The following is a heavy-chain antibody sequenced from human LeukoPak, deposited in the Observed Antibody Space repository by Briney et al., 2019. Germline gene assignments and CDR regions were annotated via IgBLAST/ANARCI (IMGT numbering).Heavy chain of an antibody. Sequence: PGGSLRLSCAASGFTFSSYWMSWVRQAPGKGLEWVSGISGIGGGGYIYYEESVKGRFTISRDDSKNTLYVQMNDLRDEDTAVYYCVKWHYDFWSAFDYWGQGILVTVAS. J-gene: IGHJ4*02. V-gene: IGHV3-23*01. CDR3: VKWHYDFWSAFDY. CDR2: ISGIGGGGYI. D-gene: IGHD3-3*01. CDR1: GFTFSSYW.